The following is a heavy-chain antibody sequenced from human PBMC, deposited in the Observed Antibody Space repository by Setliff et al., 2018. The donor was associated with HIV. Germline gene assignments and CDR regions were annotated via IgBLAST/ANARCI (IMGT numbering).Heavy chain of an antibody. J-gene: IGHJ3*02. Sequence: ASVKVSCKASGGTFGSYSINWVRQAPGQGLEWMGGIVPIVDITKSTQKFRDRVTFTADESTKTAQMELSGLTFEDTAVYYCAKGPNFEDAFDIWGQGTVVTVSS. V-gene: IGHV1-69*10. CDR3: AKGPNFEDAFDI. D-gene: IGHD2-8*01. CDR1: GGTFGSYS. CDR2: IVPIVDIT.